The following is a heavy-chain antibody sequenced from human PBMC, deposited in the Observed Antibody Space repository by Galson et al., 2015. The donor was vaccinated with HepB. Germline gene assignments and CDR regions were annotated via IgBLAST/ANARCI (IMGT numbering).Heavy chain of an antibody. CDR3: AKAESGGFEY. CDR2: MSESGSTT. Sequence: SLRLSCAASGFTFSIYAMTWVRQAPGKELEWVSGMSESGSTTDYADSVKGRFTISRDKSKNTLYLQMSSLRVEDTAVYYCAKAESGGFEYWCRGTLFTVSS. J-gene: IGHJ4*02. D-gene: IGHD3-16*01. CDR1: GFTFSIYA. V-gene: IGHV3-23*01.